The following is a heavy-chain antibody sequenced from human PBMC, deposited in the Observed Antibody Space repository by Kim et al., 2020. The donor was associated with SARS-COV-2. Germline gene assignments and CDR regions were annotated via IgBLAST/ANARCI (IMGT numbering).Heavy chain of an antibody. CDR2: IKQDGSEK. Sequence: GGSLRLSCAASGFTFSSYWMSWVRQAPGKGLEWVANIKQDGSEKYYVDSVKGRFTISRDNAKNSLYLQMNSLRAEDTAVYYCARGRRGVRLVIIPTNYYYGMDVWGQGTTVTVSS. CDR3: ARGRRGVRLVIIPTNYYYGMDV. D-gene: IGHD3-9*01. J-gene: IGHJ6*02. V-gene: IGHV3-7*01. CDR1: GFTFSSYW.